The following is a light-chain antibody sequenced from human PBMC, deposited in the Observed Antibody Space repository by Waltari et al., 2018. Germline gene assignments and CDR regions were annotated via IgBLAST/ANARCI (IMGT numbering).Light chain of an antibody. J-gene: IGLJ3*02. V-gene: IGLV2-8*01. CDR2: EGN. CDR3: SSYAGSNRV. Sequence: QSALTQPPSASGSLGQSVTISCTGISSDVGGYVYVSWYQQHPGKAPKVIIYEGNKRPSGVPGRFSGSRSGNTASLTVSGLQAEDEADYYCSSYAGSNRVFGGGTRLTVL. CDR1: SSDVGGYVY.